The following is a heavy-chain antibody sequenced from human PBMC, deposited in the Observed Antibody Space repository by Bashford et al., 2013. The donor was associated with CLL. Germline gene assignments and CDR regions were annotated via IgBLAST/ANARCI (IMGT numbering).Heavy chain of an antibody. V-gene: IGHV4-61*02. J-gene: IGHJ4*02. CDR2: IYTSGST. CDR3: ARGYYYDSSGYFPIDY. CDR1: GGSISSGSYY. Sequence: SETLSLTCTVSGGSISSGSYYWSWIRQSAGKGLEWIGRIYTSGSTIYSPSLRSRLTISRDTSKNQFSLTLTAVTAADTAVYYCARGYYYDSSGYFPIDYWGQGTLVTVSS. D-gene: IGHD3-22*01.